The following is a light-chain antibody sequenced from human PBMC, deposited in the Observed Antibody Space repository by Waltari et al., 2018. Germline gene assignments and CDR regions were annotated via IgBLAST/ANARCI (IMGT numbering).Light chain of an antibody. CDR3: QQYRNWPPWT. V-gene: IGKV3D-15*01. CDR1: QSVSSN. Sequence: EIVMTQSPATLSVSPGERATLSCRASQSVSSNLAWYQQQPGQAPMLLIYVASTRATGIPARFSGSGSGTEFTLTIRRRQSEDFAVYYCQQYRNWPPWTFGQGTKVEIK. CDR2: VAS. J-gene: IGKJ1*01.